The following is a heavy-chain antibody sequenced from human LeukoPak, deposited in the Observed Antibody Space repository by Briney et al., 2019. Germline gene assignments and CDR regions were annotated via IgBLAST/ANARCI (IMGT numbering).Heavy chain of an antibody. CDR3: KSGGAAPGSFDY. CDR1: GFTFSSYS. V-gene: IGHV3-21*01. Sequence: AGGSLRLSCAASGFTFSSYSMNWVRQAPGKGLEWVSSISSSSSYIYYADSVKGRFTISRDNAKNSLYLQLNNLRVEDTAVYYCKSGGAAPGSFDYWGQGTLVTVSP. CDR2: ISSSSSYI. J-gene: IGHJ4*02. D-gene: IGHD1-1*01.